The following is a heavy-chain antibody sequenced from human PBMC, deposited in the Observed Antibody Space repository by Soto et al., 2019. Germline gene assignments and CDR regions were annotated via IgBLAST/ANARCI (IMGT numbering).Heavy chain of an antibody. CDR1: GDSISGGASF. Sequence: SETLSLTCTVSGDSISGGASFWSWIRQPPGKGLEWIANVYYSGSSYYNPSLKSRLTISVDTTKNQFSLQLKSMTAADTAVYYCAKLSCTSSTCYFPGWFDPWGQGTLVTVS. CDR3: AKLSCTSSTCYFPGWFDP. V-gene: IGHV4-31*03. CDR2: VYYSGSS. D-gene: IGHD2-2*01. J-gene: IGHJ5*02.